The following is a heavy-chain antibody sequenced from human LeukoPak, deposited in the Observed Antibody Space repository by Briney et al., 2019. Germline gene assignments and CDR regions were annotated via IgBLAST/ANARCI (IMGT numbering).Heavy chain of an antibody. Sequence: GGSLRLFCTVSGFTFGDHAMSWVRQAPGKGLEWVGFIRSKTYGGTTEYAASVKGRFIISRDDSTSIAYLQMNSLKTEDTAVYYCTRGPIQSWLYHGMDVWGQGTTVTVSS. CDR1: GFTFGDHA. D-gene: IGHD5-18*01. V-gene: IGHV3-49*04. CDR2: IRSKTYGGTT. J-gene: IGHJ6*02. CDR3: TRGPIQSWLYHGMDV.